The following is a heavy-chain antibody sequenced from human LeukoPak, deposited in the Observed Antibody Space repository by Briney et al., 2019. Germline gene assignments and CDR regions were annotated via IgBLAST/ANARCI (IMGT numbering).Heavy chain of an antibody. V-gene: IGHV4-4*02. D-gene: IGHD3-22*01. J-gene: IGHJ4*02. CDR1: GGSISSSNW. CDR2: IYHSGST. Sequence: KPSGTLSLTCAVSGGSISSSNWWSWVRQPPGKGLEWIGEIYHSGSTNYNPSLKSRVTISVDKSKNQFSLKLSSVTAADTAVYYCARGGYDSSGYSSYYFDYWGQGTLVTVSS. CDR3: ARGGYDSSGYSSYYFDY.